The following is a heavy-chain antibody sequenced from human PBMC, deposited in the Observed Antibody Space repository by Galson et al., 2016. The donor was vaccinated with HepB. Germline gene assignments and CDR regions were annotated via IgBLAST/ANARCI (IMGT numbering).Heavy chain of an antibody. CDR1: GGSISSYY. Sequence: SETLSLTCTVSGGSISSYYWSWIRQPPGKGLEWIGYIYYSGSTNYNPSPKSRVTISVDTSKNQFSLKLSSVTAADTAVYYCARAGSGWLYYYYGMDVWGQGTTVTVSS. J-gene: IGHJ6*02. CDR3: ARAGSGWLYYYYGMDV. CDR2: IYYSGST. V-gene: IGHV4-59*01. D-gene: IGHD6-19*01.